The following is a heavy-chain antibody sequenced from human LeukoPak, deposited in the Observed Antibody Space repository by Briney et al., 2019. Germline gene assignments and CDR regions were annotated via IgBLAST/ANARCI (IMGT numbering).Heavy chain of an antibody. J-gene: IGHJ6*03. CDR2: IWYDGSNK. CDR3: AKQGYYYYMDV. Sequence: GGSLRLSCAASGFTFRSYGMHWVRQAPGKGLEWVAVIWYDGSNKYYADSVKGRFTISRDNSKNTLYLQMNSLRAEDTAVYYCAKQGYYYYMDVWGKGTTVTVSS. V-gene: IGHV3-33*06. CDR1: GFTFRSYG.